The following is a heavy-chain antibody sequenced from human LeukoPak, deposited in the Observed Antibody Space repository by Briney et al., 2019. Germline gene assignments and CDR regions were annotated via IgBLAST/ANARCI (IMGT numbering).Heavy chain of an antibody. D-gene: IGHD2-2*01. V-gene: IGHV1-69*13. CDR1: GGTFSSYA. CDR2: IIPIFGTA. CDR3: ARGVWYCSSTSCPSLDY. Sequence: GASVKVSCKASGGTFSSYAISWVRQAPGQGLEWMGGIIPIFGTANYAQKFQGRVTITADESTSTAYMELSSLRSEDTAVYYCARGVWYCSSTSCPSLDYWGQGTLVTVSS. J-gene: IGHJ4*02.